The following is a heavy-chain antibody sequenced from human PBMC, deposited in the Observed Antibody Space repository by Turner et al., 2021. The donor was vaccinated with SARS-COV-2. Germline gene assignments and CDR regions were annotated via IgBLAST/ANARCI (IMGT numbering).Heavy chain of an antibody. Sequence: QVQLVESGGGVVQPGGSLRLSCAASGFTFSSYAMHWVRQAPGKGREWVEVISYDESNKYYADAVKGRFIISRDNSKTTLYLQMNSLRAEDTAVYYCAKRTNGGYYYGMDVWGQGTTVTVSS. J-gene: IGHJ6*02. CDR3: AKRTNGGYYYGMDV. D-gene: IGHD3-10*01. V-gene: IGHV3-30*04. CDR2: ISYDESNK. CDR1: GFTFSSYA.